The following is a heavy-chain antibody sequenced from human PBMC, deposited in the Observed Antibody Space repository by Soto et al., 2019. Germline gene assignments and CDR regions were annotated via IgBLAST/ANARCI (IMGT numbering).Heavy chain of an antibody. D-gene: IGHD2-15*01. J-gene: IGHJ5*02. CDR1: GGSISSSSYY. Sequence: PSETLSLTCTVSGGSISSSSYYWGWIRQPPGKGLEWIGSIYYSGSTYYNPSLKSRVTISVDTSKNQFSLKLSSVTAADTAVYYCAGHFFVVVVAAGRFDPWGQGTLVTVSS. CDR3: AGHFFVVVVAAGRFDP. CDR2: IYYSGST. V-gene: IGHV4-39*01.